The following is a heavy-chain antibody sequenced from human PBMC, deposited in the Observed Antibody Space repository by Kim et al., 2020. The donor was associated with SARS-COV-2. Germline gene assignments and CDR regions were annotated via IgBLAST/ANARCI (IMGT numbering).Heavy chain of an antibody. CDR1: GGSIRSYY. V-gene: IGHV4-59*01. J-gene: IGHJ5*02. CDR3: ASSGVGAVGWFDP. CDR2: VYQTGNT. D-gene: IGHD1-26*01. Sequence: SETLSLTCSVSGGSIRSYYWTWIRQSPGKRLEWIGYVYQTGNTNYNPSLRGRVTISLDTSKRQFSLTLTSVTAADTAVYYCASSGVGAVGWFDPWGQGTLVTVSS.